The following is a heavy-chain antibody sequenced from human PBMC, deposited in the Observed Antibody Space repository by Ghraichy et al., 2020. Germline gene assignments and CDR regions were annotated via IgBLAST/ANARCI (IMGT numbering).Heavy chain of an antibody. CDR2: IFYSGST. D-gene: IGHD5-18*01. V-gene: IGHV4-61*01. CDR1: GGSVNSGTYS. CDR3: ARVRGYNYGLFDY. Sequence: SQTLSLTCSVSGGSVNSGTYSWSWIRQPPGKGLEWIGYIFYSGSTNYNPSLKSRVTISVDTSKNQFSLRLSSVTAADTAVYFCARVRGYNYGLFDYWGQGTLVTVSS. J-gene: IGHJ4*02.